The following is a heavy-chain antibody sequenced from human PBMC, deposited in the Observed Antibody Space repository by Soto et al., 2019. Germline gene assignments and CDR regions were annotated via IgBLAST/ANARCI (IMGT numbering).Heavy chain of an antibody. CDR3: ARLGAYYKSRAP. CDR1: GGSISSSSYY. D-gene: IGHD3-22*01. Sequence: SETLSLTCTVSGGSISSSSYYWGWIRQPPGKGLEWIGSIYYSGSTYYNPSLKSRVTISVDTSKNQFSLKLSSVTAADTAVYYCARLGAYYKSRAPSGTGTPLTVSS. J-gene: IGHJ5*02. V-gene: IGHV4-39*01. CDR2: IYYSGST.